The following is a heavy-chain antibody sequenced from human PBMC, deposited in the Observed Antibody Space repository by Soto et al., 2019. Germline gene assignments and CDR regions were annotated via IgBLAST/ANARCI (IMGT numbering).Heavy chain of an antibody. CDR2: INHSGST. CDR1: GGSFSGYY. CDR3: ARLKLRLGEKYYYYYYGMDV. V-gene: IGHV4-34*01. D-gene: IGHD5-12*01. Sequence: ESLSLTCAVYGGSFSGYYWSWIRQPPGKGLEWIGEINHSGSTNYNPSLKSRVTISVDTSKNQFSLKLSSVTAADTAVYYCARLKLRLGEKYYYYYYGMDVWGQGTTVTVSS. J-gene: IGHJ6*02.